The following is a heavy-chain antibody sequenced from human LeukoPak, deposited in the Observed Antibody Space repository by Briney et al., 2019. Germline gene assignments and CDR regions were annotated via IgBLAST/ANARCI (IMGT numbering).Heavy chain of an antibody. V-gene: IGHV3-7*01. D-gene: IGHD3-22*01. J-gene: IGHJ4*02. CDR1: GFTFSSYW. CDR2: IKQDGSEK. CDR3: AREIDNYFYDSSGYPDY. Sequence: GGSLRLSCAASGFTFSSYWMSWVRQAPGKGLEWVANIKQDGSEKYYVDSVKGRFTISRGNAKNSLYLQMNSLRAEDTAVYYCAREIDNYFYDSSGYPDYWGQGTLVTVSS.